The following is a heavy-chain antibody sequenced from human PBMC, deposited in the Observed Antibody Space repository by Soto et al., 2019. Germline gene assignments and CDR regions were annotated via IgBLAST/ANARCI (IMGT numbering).Heavy chain of an antibody. V-gene: IGHV3-30*18. Sequence: PGGSLRHSCAASGFTFSSYGMHWVRQAPGKGLEWVAVISYDGSNKYYADSVKGRFTISRDNSKNTLYLQMNSLRAEDTAVYYCAKDSSTTYYFDYWGQGTLVTVSS. J-gene: IGHJ4*02. CDR2: ISYDGSNK. CDR1: GFTFSSYG. CDR3: AKDSSTTYYFDY.